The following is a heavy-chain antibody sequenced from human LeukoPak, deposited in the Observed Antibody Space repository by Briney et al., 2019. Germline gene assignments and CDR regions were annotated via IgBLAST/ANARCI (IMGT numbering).Heavy chain of an antibody. CDR1: GYTLTELS. CDR3: ATDLRGFGWNDR. J-gene: IGHJ5*02. D-gene: IGHD3-10*01. V-gene: IGHV1-24*01. CDR2: FDPEDGET. Sequence: ASVKVSCKVSGYTLTELSMHWVRQAPGKGLEWMGGFDPEDGETIYAQKFQGRVTMTEDTSTDTAYMELSSLRSEDTAVYYCATDLRGFGWNDRWGQGTLVTVSS.